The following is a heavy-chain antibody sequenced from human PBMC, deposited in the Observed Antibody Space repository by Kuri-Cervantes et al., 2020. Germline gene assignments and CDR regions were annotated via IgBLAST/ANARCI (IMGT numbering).Heavy chain of an antibody. Sequence: GESLKISCAASGFTFSRYWMSWVRQAPGKGLEWVANIKQDGGDKYYVESVKGRFTISRDNAKNSLYLQMNSLRAEDTAVYYCARYSSSWYGHYYYYYMDVWGKGTTVTVSS. CDR2: IKQDGGDK. J-gene: IGHJ6*03. V-gene: IGHV3-7*01. CDR1: GFTFSRYW. CDR3: ARYSSSWYGHYYYYYMDV. D-gene: IGHD6-13*01.